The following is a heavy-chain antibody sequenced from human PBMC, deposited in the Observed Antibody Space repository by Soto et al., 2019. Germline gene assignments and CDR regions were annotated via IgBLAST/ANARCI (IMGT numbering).Heavy chain of an antibody. V-gene: IGHV4-31*03. CDR1: GGSISSGAYY. J-gene: IGHJ6*02. CDR3: ARVSSSYYYYGMDV. CDR2: IYHSGST. Sequence: TLSLTCTVSGGSISSGAYYWSWIRQHPGKGLEWIGYIYHSGSTYYNPSLMSRVAISVDTSKSQFSLKLSSVTAADTAVYYCARVSSSYYYYGMDVWGQGTTVTVSS. D-gene: IGHD6-6*01.